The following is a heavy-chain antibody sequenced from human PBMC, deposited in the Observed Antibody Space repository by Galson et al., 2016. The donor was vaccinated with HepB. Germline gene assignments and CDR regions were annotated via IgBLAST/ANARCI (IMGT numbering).Heavy chain of an antibody. J-gene: IGHJ4*02. V-gene: IGHV5-51*01. CDR1: GYSFTTSW. CDR3: ARRLRVDAPGPTGYYFDY. D-gene: IGHD6-13*01. Sequence: QSGAEVKKPGESLKISCKASGYSFTTSWIGWVRQTPGKGLEWMGIIYAGDSDTRYSPSFQGQVTISVDKSISTAYLHWSSLKASDIAIYYCARRLRVDAPGPTGYYFDYWGQGTLVTVS. CDR2: IYAGDSDT.